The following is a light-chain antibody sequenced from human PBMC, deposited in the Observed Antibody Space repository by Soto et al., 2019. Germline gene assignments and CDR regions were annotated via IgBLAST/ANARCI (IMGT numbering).Light chain of an antibody. CDR2: AAS. V-gene: IGKV1-9*01. J-gene: IGKJ4*01. CDR1: QGISSY. Sequence: DIQLTQSPSFLSASVGDRVTITCRASQGISSYLAWHQQKPGTAPKLLIYAASTLQSGVPSRFSGSASGTEFTLTITILQPEDFATYYCQQLNSYPFLTFGGGTKVEIK. CDR3: QQLNSYPFLT.